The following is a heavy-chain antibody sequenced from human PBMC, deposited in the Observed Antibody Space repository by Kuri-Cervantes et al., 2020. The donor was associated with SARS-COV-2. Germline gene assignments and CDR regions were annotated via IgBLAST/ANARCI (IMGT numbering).Heavy chain of an antibody. CDR1: GFTFSSYG. D-gene: IGHD1-26*01. CDR3: AKSRTGVGGSTDY. CDR2: IWYDGSNK. J-gene: IGHJ4*02. Sequence: GESLKISCAASGFTFSSYGMHWVRQAPGKGLEWVAVIWYDGSNKYYADSVKGRFTISRDNSKNTQYLQMDSLRAEDTAVYYCAKSRTGVGGSTDYWGPGTLVTVSS. V-gene: IGHV3-33*06.